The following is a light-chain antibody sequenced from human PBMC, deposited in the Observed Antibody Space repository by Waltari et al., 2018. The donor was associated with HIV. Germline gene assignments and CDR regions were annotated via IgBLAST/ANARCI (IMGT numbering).Light chain of an antibody. Sequence: DIVMTQSPDSLAESLGERATIDCKSSQSLLSSSNDKNYLAWYPQKPGQPRRLLLFRASTRESGVPERFTGSGSGTYFTLTISSLQAEDVAVYYCQQYYTTPPTFGGGTKVEIK. CDR2: RAS. J-gene: IGKJ4*01. CDR3: QQYYTTPPT. V-gene: IGKV4-1*01. CDR1: QSLLSSSNDKNY.